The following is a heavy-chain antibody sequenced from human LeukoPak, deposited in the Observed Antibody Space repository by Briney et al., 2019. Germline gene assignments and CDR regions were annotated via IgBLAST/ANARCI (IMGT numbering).Heavy chain of an antibody. CDR1: GVTVSNIY. D-gene: IGHD2-2*02. CDR3: ARDHLGGFCDSTCCHTNFYS. J-gene: IGHJ4*02. V-gene: IGHV3-53*01. CDR2: FYTGGAA. Sequence: PGGSLRLSCAASGVTVSNIYMTWVRQAPGKGLEWVSVFYTGGAAYYADSVKGRFTISRDNSKNTLYLQMNSLRAEDTAVYFCARDHLGGFCDSTCCHTNFYSWGQGTLGTVSS.